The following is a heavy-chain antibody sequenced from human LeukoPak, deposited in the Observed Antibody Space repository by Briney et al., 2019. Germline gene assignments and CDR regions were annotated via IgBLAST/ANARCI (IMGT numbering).Heavy chain of an antibody. J-gene: IGHJ4*02. CDR3: ARVAYCGGDCYSYQ. Sequence: GGSLRLSCAASGFTFSSYGMHWVRQAPGKGLVWVSRINSDGSSTNYADSVKGRFTISKDNAKNTLYLQMNSLRAEDTAAYYCARVAYCGGDCYSYQWGQGTLVTVSS. D-gene: IGHD2-21*02. V-gene: IGHV3-74*01. CDR2: INSDGSST. CDR1: GFTFSSYG.